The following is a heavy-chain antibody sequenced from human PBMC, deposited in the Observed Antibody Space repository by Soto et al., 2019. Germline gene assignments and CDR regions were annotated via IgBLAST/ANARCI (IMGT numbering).Heavy chain of an antibody. CDR2: INAGNGNT. D-gene: IGHD3-10*01. CDR3: ARDKGPYYYGSGSYYSYFDY. CDR1: GYTFTSYA. V-gene: IGHV1-3*01. Sequence: QVQLVQSGAEVKKPGASVKVSCKASGYTFTSYAMHWVRQAPGQRLEWMGWINAGNGNTKYSQKFQGRVTITRDTSESTAYMELSSLSSEDTAVYYCARDKGPYYYGSGSYYSYFDYWGQGTLVTVSS. J-gene: IGHJ4*02.